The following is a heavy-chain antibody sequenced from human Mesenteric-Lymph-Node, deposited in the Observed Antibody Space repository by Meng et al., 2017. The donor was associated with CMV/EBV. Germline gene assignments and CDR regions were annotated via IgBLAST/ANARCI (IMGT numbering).Heavy chain of an antibody. J-gene: IGHJ4*02. CDR1: GDTFRSYI. D-gene: IGHD4-11*01. CDR2: IIPSFGTT. V-gene: IGHV1-69*01. Sequence: SYTASGDTFRSYIIIWVRQAPGQELEWVGGIIPSFGTTGYAQDFQGRVTITSDESTRTAYMDLSSLRSEDTAVYFCASSTGGGFDYWGQGTLVTVSS. CDR3: ASSTGGGFDY.